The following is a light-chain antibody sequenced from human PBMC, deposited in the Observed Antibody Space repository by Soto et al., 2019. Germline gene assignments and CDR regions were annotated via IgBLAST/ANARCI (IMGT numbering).Light chain of an antibody. CDR1: SSDVGGYNY. CDR2: DVS. J-gene: IGLJ1*01. CDR3: RTYTTSSTNV. Sequence: QSALTQPASVSGSPGQSITISCTGTSSDVGGYNYVSWYQQHPGKAPKLMIYDVSNRPSGVSNRFSGSKSGNTSSLTISGLQAEDEADYHCRTYTTSSTNVFGTGTKVTVL. V-gene: IGLV2-14*01.